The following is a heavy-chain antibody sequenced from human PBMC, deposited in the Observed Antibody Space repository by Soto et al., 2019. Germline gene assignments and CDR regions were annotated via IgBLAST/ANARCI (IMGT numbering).Heavy chain of an antibody. J-gene: IGHJ4*02. CDR2: IWYDGSNK. CDR3: ARAHPYYDILTAPRIEYFDY. Sequence: PGGSLRLSCAASGFTFSSYGMHWVRQAPGKGLEWVAVIWYDGSNKYYADSVKGRFTISRDSSKNTLYLQMNSLRAEDTAVYYCARAHPYYDILTAPRIEYFDYWGQGTLVTVSS. V-gene: IGHV3-33*01. D-gene: IGHD3-9*01. CDR1: GFTFSSYG.